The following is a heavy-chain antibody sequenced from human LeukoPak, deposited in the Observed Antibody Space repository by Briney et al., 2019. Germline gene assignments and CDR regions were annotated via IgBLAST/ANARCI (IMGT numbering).Heavy chain of an antibody. CDR1: GGSFSGYY. CDR3: AGSSSWYPGSY. V-gene: IGHV4-34*01. Sequence: PSETLSLTCAVYGGSFSGYYWSWIRQPLGKGLEWIGEINHSGSTNYNPSLKSRVTISVDTSKNQFSLKLSSVTAADTAVYYCAGSSSWYPGSYWGQGTLVTVSS. D-gene: IGHD6-13*01. CDR2: INHSGST. J-gene: IGHJ4*02.